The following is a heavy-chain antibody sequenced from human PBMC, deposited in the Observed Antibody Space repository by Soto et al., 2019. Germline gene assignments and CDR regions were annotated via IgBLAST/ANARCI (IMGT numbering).Heavy chain of an antibody. Sequence: ASVQASCKASGFTFTSSAVQWVRQARGQRLEWIGWIVVGSGNTNYAQKFQERVTITRDMSTSTAYMELSSLRSEDTAGYYCAAGHALGGSSWLSSLDDWGKGTMGTV. D-gene: IGHD6-13*01. CDR2: IVVGSGNT. J-gene: IGHJ6*03. V-gene: IGHV1-58*01. CDR1: GFTFTSSA. CDR3: AAGHALGGSSWLSSLDD.